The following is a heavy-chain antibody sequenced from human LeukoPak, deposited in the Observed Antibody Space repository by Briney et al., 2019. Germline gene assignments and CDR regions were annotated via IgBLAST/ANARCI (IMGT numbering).Heavy chain of an antibody. J-gene: IGHJ4*01. CDR1: GGSFSGYY. Sequence: SETLSLTCAVYGGSFSGYYWSWIRQTPGKGLEWIGEINHSGSTNYNPSLKSRVTISVDTSKNQFSLKLSSVTAADTAVYYCARHMGLGYTYFYPYFDYWGQGTLVTVSS. V-gene: IGHV4-34*01. D-gene: IGHD1-1*01. CDR2: INHSGST. CDR3: ARHMGLGYTYFYPYFDY.